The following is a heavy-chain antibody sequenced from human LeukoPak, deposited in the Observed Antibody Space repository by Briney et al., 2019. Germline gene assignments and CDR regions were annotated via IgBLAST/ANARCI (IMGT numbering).Heavy chain of an antibody. CDR1: GYTFTSYG. V-gene: IGHV1-18*01. Sequence: ASLKVSCEASGYTFTSYGISWVRQTPGQGLEWMRWISAYNGHTNYAQRLQGRVTMTTDTSTSTAYMELRSLRSDDTAVYYCARVVVDKAMGGAFDYWGQGTLVTVSS. D-gene: IGHD5-18*01. CDR2: ISAYNGHT. CDR3: ARVVVDKAMGGAFDY. J-gene: IGHJ4*02.